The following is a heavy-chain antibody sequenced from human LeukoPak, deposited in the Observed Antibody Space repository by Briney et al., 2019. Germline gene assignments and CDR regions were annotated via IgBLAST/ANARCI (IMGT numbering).Heavy chain of an antibody. Sequence: SVKVSCKDSGGTFSSYAISWVRQAPGQGLEWMGGISPIFGTANYAQKFQGRVTITADESTSTAYMELSSLRSEDTAVYYCARTRDGYNYYYYGMDVWGQGTTVTVSS. CDR3: ARTRDGYNYYYYGMDV. CDR2: ISPIFGTA. J-gene: IGHJ6*02. CDR1: GGTFSSYA. D-gene: IGHD5-24*01. V-gene: IGHV1-69*13.